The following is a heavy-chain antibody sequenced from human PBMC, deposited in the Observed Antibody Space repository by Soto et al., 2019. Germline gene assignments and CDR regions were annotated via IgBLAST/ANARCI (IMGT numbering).Heavy chain of an antibody. J-gene: IGHJ3*02. CDR3: ARDRRDSSGYYRDDDAFDI. V-gene: IGHV4-31*03. D-gene: IGHD3-22*01. Sequence: SETLSLTCTVSGGSISSGGYYWSWIRQHPGKGLKWIGYIYYSGSTYYNPSLKSRVTISVDTSKNQFSLKLSSVTAADTAVYYCARDRRDSSGYYRDDDAFDIWGQGTMVTVSS. CDR1: GGSISSGGYY. CDR2: IYYSGST.